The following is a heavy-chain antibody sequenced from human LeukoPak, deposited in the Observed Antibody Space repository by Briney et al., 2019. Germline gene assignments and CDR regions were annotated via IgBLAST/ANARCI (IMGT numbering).Heavy chain of an antibody. V-gene: IGHV3-30-3*01. Sequence: GGSLRLSCAASGFTFSSYAMHWVRQAPGKGLEWVAVISYDGSNKYYADSVKGRFTISRDNSKNTLYLQMNSLRSEDTAVYYFGGGGGGYCSGGSCYWDFDYWGQGTLVTVSS. J-gene: IGHJ4*02. CDR2: ISYDGSNK. D-gene: IGHD2-15*01. CDR1: GFTFSSYA. CDR3: GGGGGGYCSGGSCYWDFDY.